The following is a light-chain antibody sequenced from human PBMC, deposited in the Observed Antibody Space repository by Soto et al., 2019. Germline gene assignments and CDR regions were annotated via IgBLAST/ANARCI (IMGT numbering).Light chain of an antibody. CDR1: QSVSIN. J-gene: IGKJ1*01. CDR3: QQYNNWPPWA. CDR2: GAS. V-gene: IGKV3-15*01. Sequence: EIVMPQSPATLSVSPGARAPLSCRASQSVSINLAWYQQKPGQAPRLLIYGASTRATGIPARFSGSGSGTEFTLTISSLQSEDFAVYYCQQYNNWPPWAFGQGTKVDIK.